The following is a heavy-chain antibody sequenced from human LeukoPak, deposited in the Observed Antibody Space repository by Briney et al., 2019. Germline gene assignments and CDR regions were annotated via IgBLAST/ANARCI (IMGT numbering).Heavy chain of an antibody. V-gene: IGHV3-30*03. CDR1: GFTFSSYG. CDR3: ARDQYDTWSRRGNFDS. CDR2: ISYDGSNK. D-gene: IGHD3-3*01. J-gene: IGHJ4*02. Sequence: GGSLRLSCAASGFTFSSYGMHWVRQAPGKGLEWVAVISYDGSNKYYADSVKGRFTISRDNTKNSLYLQMNSLRVEDTAVFYCARDQYDTWSRRGNFDSWGQGTLVIVSS.